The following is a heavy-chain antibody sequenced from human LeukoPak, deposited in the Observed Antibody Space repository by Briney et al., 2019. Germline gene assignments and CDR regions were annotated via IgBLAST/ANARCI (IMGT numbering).Heavy chain of an antibody. V-gene: IGHV3-23*01. CDR1: GFTFSNYA. Sequence: GGSLRLSCEASGFTFSNYAMSWVRQAPGKGLEWVSTISGSGGSTYYADSVKGRFTISRDNSKNTLYLQMNSLRAEDTAVYYCARDLAAADLWGQGTLVTVSS. D-gene: IGHD6-13*01. CDR2: ISGSGGST. J-gene: IGHJ4*02. CDR3: ARDLAAADL.